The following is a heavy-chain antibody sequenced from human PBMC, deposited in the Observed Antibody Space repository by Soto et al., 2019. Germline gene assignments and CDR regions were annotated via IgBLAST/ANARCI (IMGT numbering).Heavy chain of an antibody. CDR1: GYTFTSYG. J-gene: IGHJ6*02. Sequence: QVQLVQSGAEVKKPGASVKVSCKASGYTFTSYGISWVRQAPGQGLEWMGWISAYNGNTNYAQKLQGRVTMTTDTTTSTAYMELRSLRSDDTAVYYCARAPPVTVVAYYYYGMDVWGQGTTVTVSS. CDR3: ARAPPVTVVAYYYYGMDV. CDR2: ISAYNGNT. V-gene: IGHV1-18*04. D-gene: IGHD2-15*01.